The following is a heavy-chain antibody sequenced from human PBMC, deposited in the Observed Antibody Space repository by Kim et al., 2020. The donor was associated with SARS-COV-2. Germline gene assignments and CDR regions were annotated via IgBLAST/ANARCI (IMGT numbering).Heavy chain of an antibody. Sequence: GGSLRHSCAASGFTFGRFSMHWVRQAPGKGLEWVSSVTSDSVFIHYADSVKGRFTISRDNANNSLSLQMNSLRAEDSALYYCVRGAGSTTPPFDNWGQGT. CDR1: GFTFGRFS. D-gene: IGHD1-26*01. CDR2: VTSDSVFI. CDR3: VRGAGSTTPPFDN. V-gene: IGHV3-21*01. J-gene: IGHJ4*02.